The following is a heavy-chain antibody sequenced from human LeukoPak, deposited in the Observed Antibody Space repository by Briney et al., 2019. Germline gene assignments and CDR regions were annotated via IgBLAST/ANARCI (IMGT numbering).Heavy chain of an antibody. CDR2: IIPILGIA. CDR3: ARDASYYDSSGYLVDFDY. J-gene: IGHJ4*02. D-gene: IGHD3-22*01. V-gene: IGHV1-69*04. Sequence: GASVKVSCKASGGTFSSYAISWVRRAPGQGLEWMGRIIPILGIANYAQKFQGRVTITADKSTSTAYMELSSLRSEDTAVYYCARDASYYDSSGYLVDFDYWGQGTLVTVSS. CDR1: GGTFSSYA.